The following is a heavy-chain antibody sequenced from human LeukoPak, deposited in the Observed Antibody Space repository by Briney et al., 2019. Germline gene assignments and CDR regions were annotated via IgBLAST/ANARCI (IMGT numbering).Heavy chain of an antibody. J-gene: IGHJ4*02. D-gene: IGHD1-14*01. V-gene: IGHV1-18*01. CDR2: ISAYNGNT. CDR1: GYTFTSYG. CDR3: ARAGVGIPDLYYFDY. Sequence: ASVNVSCKASGYTFTSYGISWVRQAPGQGLEWMGWISAYNGNTNYAQKLQGRVTMTTDTSTSTAYMELRSLRSDDTAVYYCARAGVGIPDLYYFDYWGQGTLVTVSS.